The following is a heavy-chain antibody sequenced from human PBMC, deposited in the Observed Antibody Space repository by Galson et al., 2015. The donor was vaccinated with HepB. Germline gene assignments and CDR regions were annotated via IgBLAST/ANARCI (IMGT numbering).Heavy chain of an antibody. CDR3: ARGGQMGSYYYYGMDV. Sequence: SLRLSCAASGFTFSSYSMNWVRQAPGKGLEWVSYISSSSSTIYYADSVKGRFTISRDNAKNSLYLQMNSLRDEDTAVYYCARGGQMGSYYYYGMDVWGQGTTVTVSS. CDR1: GFTFSSYS. D-gene: IGHD5-24*01. CDR2: ISSSSSTI. J-gene: IGHJ6*02. V-gene: IGHV3-48*02.